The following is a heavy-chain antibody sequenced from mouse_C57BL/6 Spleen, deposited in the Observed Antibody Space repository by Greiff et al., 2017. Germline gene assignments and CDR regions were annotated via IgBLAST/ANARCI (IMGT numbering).Heavy chain of an antibody. D-gene: IGHD1-1*01. V-gene: IGHV5-16*01. CDR1: GFTFSDYY. J-gene: IGHJ4*01. CDR2: INYDGSST. Sequence: EVKLMESEGGLVQPGSSMKLSCTASGFTFSDYYMAWVRQVPEKGLEWVANINYDGSSTYYLDSLKSRFIISRDNAKNILYLQMSSLKSEDTATYYCARVRGSRYYAMDYWGQGTSVTVSS. CDR3: ARVRGSRYYAMDY.